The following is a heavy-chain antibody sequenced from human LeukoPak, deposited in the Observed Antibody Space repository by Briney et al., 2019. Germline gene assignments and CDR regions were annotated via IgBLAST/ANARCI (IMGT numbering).Heavy chain of an antibody. CDR1: GFTFSSYG. D-gene: IGHD3-10*01. Sequence: GGSLRLSCAASGFTFSSYGMSWVRQAPGKGLEWVSAISGSGGSTYYADSVKGRFTISRDNSKNTLYLQMNSLRAEDTAVYYCARDNSNPGSGSFYDDYWGQGTLVTVSS. V-gene: IGHV3-23*01. CDR3: ARDNSNPGSGSFYDDY. J-gene: IGHJ4*02. CDR2: ISGSGGST.